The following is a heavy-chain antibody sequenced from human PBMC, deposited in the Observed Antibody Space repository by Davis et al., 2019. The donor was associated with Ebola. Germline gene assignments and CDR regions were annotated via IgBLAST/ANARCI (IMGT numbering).Heavy chain of an antibody. CDR1: GFSFGNYG. D-gene: IGHD3-3*01. V-gene: IGHV3-33*01. CDR2: VWYDGSRE. Sequence: GESLKISCAASGFSFGNYGMHWVRQAPGKGLEWVAVVWYDGSREYYGDSVRGRFTISRDNSKNMLFLQMNSLRAEDTAVYYCAVRIRFLEKNYYYYGMDVWGKGTTVTVSS. J-gene: IGHJ6*04. CDR3: AVRIRFLEKNYYYYGMDV.